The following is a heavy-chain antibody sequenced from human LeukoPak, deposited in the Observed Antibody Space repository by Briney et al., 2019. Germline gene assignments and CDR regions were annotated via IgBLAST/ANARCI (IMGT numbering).Heavy chain of an antibody. J-gene: IGHJ4*02. CDR3: ARDRRYGGNSFDY. Sequence: SETLSLTCTGSGCSISSYYWSWIRQPPGKGLEWSGYIYYSGSTNYNPSLKSRVTISVDTSKNQFSLKLSSVTAADTAVYYCARDRRYGGNSFDYWGQGTLVTVSS. V-gene: IGHV4-59*12. D-gene: IGHD4-23*01. CDR2: IYYSGST. CDR1: GCSISSYY.